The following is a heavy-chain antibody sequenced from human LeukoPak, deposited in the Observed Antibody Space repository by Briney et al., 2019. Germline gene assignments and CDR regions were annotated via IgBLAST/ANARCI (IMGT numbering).Heavy chain of an antibody. J-gene: IGHJ5*02. Sequence: AGGSLRLSCAASGFTFSSYGMHWIRQAPGQELVWVSRINSDGSSINYADSVKGRFTISRDNAKNTLHLQMNSLRGEDTAVYYCARDLDGSGNYHWFDPWGQGTLVTVSS. CDR3: ARDLDGSGNYHWFDP. D-gene: IGHD3-10*01. V-gene: IGHV3-74*01. CDR2: INSDGSSI. CDR1: GFTFSSYG.